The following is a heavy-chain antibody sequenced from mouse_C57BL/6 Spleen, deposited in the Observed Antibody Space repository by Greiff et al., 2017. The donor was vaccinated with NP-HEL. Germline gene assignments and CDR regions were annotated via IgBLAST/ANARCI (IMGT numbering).Heavy chain of an antibody. Sequence: QVQLQQSGPELVKPGASVKISCKASGYAFSSSWMNWVKQRPGKGLEWIGRIYPGDGDTNYNGKFKGKATLTADKSSSTAYMQLSSLTSEDSAVYFCARYYYGSRGAYAMDYWGQGTSVTVSS. D-gene: IGHD1-1*01. V-gene: IGHV1-82*01. CDR2: IYPGDGDT. CDR3: ARYYYGSRGAYAMDY. J-gene: IGHJ4*01. CDR1: GYAFSSSW.